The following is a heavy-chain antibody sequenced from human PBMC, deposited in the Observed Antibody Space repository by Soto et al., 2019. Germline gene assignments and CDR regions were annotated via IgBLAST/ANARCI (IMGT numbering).Heavy chain of an antibody. CDR1: GFTVSSNY. J-gene: IGHJ6*03. V-gene: IGHV3-53*04. D-gene: IGHD4-4*01. CDR2: IYSGGST. Sequence: PGGSLRLSCAASGFTVSSNYMSWVRQAPGKGLEWVSVIYSGGSTYYADSVKGRFTISRHNSKNTLYLQMNSLRAEDTAVYYCARSETTSKDYYYYYMDVWGKGTTVTVSS. CDR3: ARSETTSKDYYYYYMDV.